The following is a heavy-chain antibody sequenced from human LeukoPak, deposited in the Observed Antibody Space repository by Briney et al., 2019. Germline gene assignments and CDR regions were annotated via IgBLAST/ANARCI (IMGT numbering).Heavy chain of an antibody. D-gene: IGHD3-9*01. V-gene: IGHV3-21*01. CDR1: GFTFSSYS. CDR3: AREALRYFESTSWPDY. CDR2: ISSSSSYI. J-gene: IGHJ4*02. Sequence: GGSLRLSCAASGFTFSSYSMNWVRQAPGKGLEWVSSISSSSSYIYYADSVKGRFTISRDNAKNSLYLQMNSLRAEDTAVYYCAREALRYFESTSWPDYWGQGTLVTVSS.